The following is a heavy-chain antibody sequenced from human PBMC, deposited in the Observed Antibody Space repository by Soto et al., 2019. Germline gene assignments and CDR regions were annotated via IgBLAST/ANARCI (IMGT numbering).Heavy chain of an antibody. CDR3: ARDRGVAPPVAGNTHYYYSMDV. J-gene: IGHJ6*03. CDR1: GYSFTNYG. D-gene: IGHD6-19*01. V-gene: IGHV1-18*01. Sequence: QDQLVQSGAEVKKPGASVTVSCKASGYSFTNYGITWVRQAPGQGREWMGWISAFNGNTHYAQKLQGRVTMTTDASTSATYMELRSLRSDDTAVYYCARDRGVAPPVAGNTHYYYSMDVWGKGTTVIVSS. CDR2: ISAFNGNT.